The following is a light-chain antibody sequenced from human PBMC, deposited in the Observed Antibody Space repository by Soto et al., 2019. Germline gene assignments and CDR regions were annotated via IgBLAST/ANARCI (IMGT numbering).Light chain of an antibody. CDR3: QQRKYWPPLT. J-gene: IGKJ4*01. CDR1: QSVDIY. Sequence: EVVVTQSPVTLALSPGERATLSCRTSQSVDIYVAWYQQKPGQAPRLLIYDASNRAPGIPARFSGSGSGNDVTLTISSLEPEDFAVYYCQQRKYWPPLTFGGGTKVVIK. CDR2: DAS. V-gene: IGKV3-11*01.